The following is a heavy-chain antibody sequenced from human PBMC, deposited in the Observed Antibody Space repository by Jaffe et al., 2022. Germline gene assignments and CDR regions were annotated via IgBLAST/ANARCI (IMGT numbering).Heavy chain of an antibody. CDR2: INAGNGNT. V-gene: IGHV1-3*01. CDR3: ARVRTRYCSSTSCYDTSKGGDWFDP. D-gene: IGHD2-2*01. CDR1: GYTFTSYA. Sequence: QVQLVQSGAEVKKPGASVKVSCKASGYTFTSYAMHWVRQAPGQRLEWMGWINAGNGNTKYSQKFQGRVTITRDTSASTAYMELSSLRSEDTAVYYCARVRTRYCSSTSCYDTSKGGDWFDPWGQGTLVTVSS. J-gene: IGHJ5*02.